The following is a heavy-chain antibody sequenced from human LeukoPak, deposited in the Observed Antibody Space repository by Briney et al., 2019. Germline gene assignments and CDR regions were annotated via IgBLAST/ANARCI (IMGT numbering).Heavy chain of an antibody. CDR2: IYSGGST. Sequence: GGSLRLSCAASGLTVSSNYMSWVRQAPGKGLEWVSVIYSGGSTYYADSVKGRFTISRDDSKNTLYLQMNSLRAEDTAVYYCARDGPYSSSWYFDYWGQGTLVTVSS. V-gene: IGHV3-53*01. D-gene: IGHD6-13*01. J-gene: IGHJ4*02. CDR3: ARDGPYSSSWYFDY. CDR1: GLTVSSNY.